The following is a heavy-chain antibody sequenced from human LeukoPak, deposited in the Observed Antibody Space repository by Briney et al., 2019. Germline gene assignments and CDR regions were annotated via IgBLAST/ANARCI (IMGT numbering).Heavy chain of an antibody. CDR2: IYSDNT. Sequence: GGSLRLSCTVSGFTVSSNSMSWVRQAPGKGLEWVSFIYSDNTHYSDSVKGRFTISRDNSKNTLYLQMNSLRAEDTAVYYCARVSFRIRDAFDIWGQGTMVTVSS. CDR3: ARVSFRIRDAFDI. CDR1: GFTVSSNS. D-gene: IGHD1-14*01. J-gene: IGHJ3*02. V-gene: IGHV3-53*01.